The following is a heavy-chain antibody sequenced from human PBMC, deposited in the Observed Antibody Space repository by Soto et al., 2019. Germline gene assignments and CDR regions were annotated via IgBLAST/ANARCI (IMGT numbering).Heavy chain of an antibody. Sequence: QVQLQQWGAGLLKPSETLSLTCAVYGGSFSGYYWSWIRQPPGKGLEWIGEINDSGSTNYNPSLKPRDTISVDTSKNQCSLNLSSVTAADTAVYYCAIGYYGSGSYCPWGQGTLVTVSS. V-gene: IGHV4-34*01. CDR2: INDSGST. CDR1: GGSFSGYY. D-gene: IGHD3-10*01. CDR3: AIGYYGSGSYCP. J-gene: IGHJ5*02.